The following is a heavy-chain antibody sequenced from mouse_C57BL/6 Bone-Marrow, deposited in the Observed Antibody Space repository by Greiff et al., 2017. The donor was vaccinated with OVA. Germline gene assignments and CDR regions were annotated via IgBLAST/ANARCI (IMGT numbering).Heavy chain of an antibody. CDR1: GYTFTSYW. CDR3: ETGY. CDR2: IYPSDSET. Sequence: QVHVKQPGAELARPGSSVKLSCKASGYTFTSYWMDWVKQRPGQGLEWIGNIYPSDSETHYNQKFKDKATLTVDKSSSTAYMQLSSLTSEDSAVYYCETGYWSQGTTRAVSS. V-gene: IGHV1-61*01. J-gene: IGHJ2*01.